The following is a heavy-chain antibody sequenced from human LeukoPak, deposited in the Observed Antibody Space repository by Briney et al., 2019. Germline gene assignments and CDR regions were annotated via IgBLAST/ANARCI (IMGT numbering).Heavy chain of an antibody. Sequence: GGSLRLSCAASGFSFSTYWMSWVRQAPGKGLEWVANIKQDGSDIYYVDSVKGRFIISRDNAKNSLYLQMSSLRAEDTAIYYCTRGGRLHPQSPYWGQGTLVTVSS. D-gene: IGHD3-16*01. J-gene: IGHJ4*02. CDR1: GFSFSTYW. CDR3: TRGGRLHPQSPY. V-gene: IGHV3-7*01. CDR2: IKQDGSDI.